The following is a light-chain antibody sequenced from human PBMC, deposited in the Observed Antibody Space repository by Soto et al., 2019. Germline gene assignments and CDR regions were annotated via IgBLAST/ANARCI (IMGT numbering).Light chain of an antibody. J-gene: IGKJ1*01. CDR1: QSVSSN. CDR2: GAS. V-gene: IGKV3-15*01. Sequence: EIVMTQSPATLSVSPGERATLSCRASQSVSSNLAWYQQKPGQAPRLLIYGASTRATGIPARFSGSGSGTELTLTISSLQSEDFAVYYCQQYNNWPQTFGQETKV. CDR3: QQYNNWPQT.